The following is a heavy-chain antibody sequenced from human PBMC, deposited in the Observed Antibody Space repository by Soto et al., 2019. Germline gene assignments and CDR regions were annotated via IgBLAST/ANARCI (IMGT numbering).Heavy chain of an antibody. D-gene: IGHD2-2*01. CDR3: ARERRGCSGSRCYGPDY. Sequence: QVQLQESGPGLVKPSQTLSLTCSVSGGSVSSDDYCWSWIRQPPGEGLEWIGYICYSGNAFYSPSLESRVTTSVDTSKSQFSLNLSSVTAADTVVYYCARERRGCSGSRCYGPDYWGQGTLVTVSS. CDR2: ICYSGNA. CDR1: GGSVSSDDYC. V-gene: IGHV4-30-4*01. J-gene: IGHJ4*02.